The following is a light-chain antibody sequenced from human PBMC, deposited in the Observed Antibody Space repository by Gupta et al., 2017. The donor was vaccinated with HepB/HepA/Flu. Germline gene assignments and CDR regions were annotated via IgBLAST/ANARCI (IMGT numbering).Light chain of an antibody. CDR2: GSS. J-gene: IGKJ4*01. Sequence: EIVLTQSPATLSLSPGERATLSCWASQSVSSNLAWYQQKLGQAPRLLMYGSSNRAAGIPAMFSGSGSGTDFTLTISRRDPEDFAVYYCQHHNDCPLTFGRGTKVDI. CDR1: QSVSSN. V-gene: IGKV3-11*01. CDR3: QHHNDCPLT.